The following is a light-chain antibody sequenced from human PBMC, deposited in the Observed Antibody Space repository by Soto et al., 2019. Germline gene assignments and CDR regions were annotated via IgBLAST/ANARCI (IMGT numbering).Light chain of an antibody. Sequence: DIQMTQSPSSLSASVGDSVTITCRASQGISNYLAWYQQKPGKVPKLLIYSASTLQSGVPSRFSGSGSGTDFTLTISSLEPEDVATYYCQHYNNAPYTFGQGTKLEIK. V-gene: IGKV1-27*01. CDR3: QHYNNAPYT. J-gene: IGKJ2*01. CDR2: SAS. CDR1: QGISNY.